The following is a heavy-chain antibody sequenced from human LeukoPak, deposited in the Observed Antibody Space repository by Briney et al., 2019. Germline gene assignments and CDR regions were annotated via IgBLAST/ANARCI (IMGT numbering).Heavy chain of an antibody. Sequence: PGGSLRLSCAASGFTFSSYAMTWVRQAPGKGLEWVSTISGSGACTYCADSVKGRFTISRDNSKNTLYLQMNSLRAEDTAVYYCAKYFASGSYYKLPHWGQGTLVTVSS. CDR1: GFTFSSYA. D-gene: IGHD3-10*01. CDR2: ISGSGACT. J-gene: IGHJ1*01. V-gene: IGHV3-23*01. CDR3: AKYFASGSYYKLPH.